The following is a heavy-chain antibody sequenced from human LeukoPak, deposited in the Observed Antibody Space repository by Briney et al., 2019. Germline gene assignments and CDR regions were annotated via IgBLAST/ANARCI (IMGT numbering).Heavy chain of an antibody. J-gene: IGHJ5*02. V-gene: IGHV1-2*02. D-gene: IGHD3-10*01. CDR2: INPNSGGT. Sequence: VASVKVSCKASGDSFTGYYMQWVRQAPGEGLEWMGWINPNSGGTNYAQKFQGRVTMTRDTSISTAYMELSRLRSDDTAVYYCARAGITMVRGANWFDPWGQGTLVTVSS. CDR3: ARAGITMVRGANWFDP. CDR1: GDSFTGYY.